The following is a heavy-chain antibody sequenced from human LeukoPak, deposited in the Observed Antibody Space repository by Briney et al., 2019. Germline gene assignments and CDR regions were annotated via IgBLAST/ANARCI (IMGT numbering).Heavy chain of an antibody. CDR3: ARGDAYGF. D-gene: IGHD3-10*01. J-gene: IGHJ4*02. CDR1: GFTFTGYA. CDR2: IASSASYI. Sequence: PGGSLRLSCAASGFTFTGYAMNWIRQAPGKGLEWVSSIASSASYIYYADSVKGRFTISRDNAKNSLYLQLNSLRAEDTAIYYCARGDAYGFWGQGTLVTVSS. V-gene: IGHV3-21*01.